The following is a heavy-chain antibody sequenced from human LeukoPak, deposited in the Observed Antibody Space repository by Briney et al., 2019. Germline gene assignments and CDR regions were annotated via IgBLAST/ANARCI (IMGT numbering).Heavy chain of an antibody. D-gene: IGHD6-13*01. V-gene: IGHV3-64*01. J-gene: IGHJ4*02. CDR1: GFTFSSYA. CDR2: ISSNGGST. Sequence: GGSLRLSCAASGFTFSSYAMHWVRQAPGKGLEYVSAISSNGGSTYYANSVKGRFTISRDNSKNTLYLQMGSLRAEDMAVYYCARVAAALDYWGQGTLVTVSS. CDR3: ARVAAALDY.